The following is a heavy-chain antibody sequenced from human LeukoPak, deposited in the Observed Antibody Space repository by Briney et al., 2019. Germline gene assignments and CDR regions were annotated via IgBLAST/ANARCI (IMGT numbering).Heavy chain of an antibody. D-gene: IGHD5-24*01. CDR3: ARDLLRLQYNYFDY. CDR2: IIPIFGTA. CDR1: GGTFSSYA. Sequence: EASVKVSCKASGGTFSSYAISWVRQAPGQGLEWMGGIIPIFGTANYAQKFQGRVTITADESTSTAYMELSSLRSEDTAMYYCARDLLRLQYNYFDYWGQGTLVTVSS. V-gene: IGHV1-69*13. J-gene: IGHJ4*02.